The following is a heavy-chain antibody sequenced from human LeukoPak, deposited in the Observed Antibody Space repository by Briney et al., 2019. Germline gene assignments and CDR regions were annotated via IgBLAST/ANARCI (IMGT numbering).Heavy chain of an antibody. CDR3: AREYQLLCDY. CDR2: IIPIPGIA. V-gene: IGHV1-69*04. J-gene: IGHJ4*02. D-gene: IGHD2-2*01. CDR1: GGTFSSYA. Sequence: ASVKVSCKASGGTFSSYAISWVRQAPGQGLEWMGRIIPIPGIANYAQKFQGRVTITADKSTSTAYMELSSLRSEDTAVYYCAREYQLLCDYWGQGTLVTVSS.